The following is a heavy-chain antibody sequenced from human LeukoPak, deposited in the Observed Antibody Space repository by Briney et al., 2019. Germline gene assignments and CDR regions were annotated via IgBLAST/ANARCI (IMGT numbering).Heavy chain of an antibody. D-gene: IGHD3-22*01. CDR2: INPSSGGT. Sequence: ASVKVSCKASGYTFTSYGISWVRQAPGQGLEWMGWINPSSGGTNYAQKFQGRVTMTRDTSISTAYMELSRLRSDDTAVYYCARDSYDSSGYYDSWGQGTLVTVSS. CDR1: GYTFTSYG. J-gene: IGHJ4*02. V-gene: IGHV1-2*02. CDR3: ARDSYDSSGYYDS.